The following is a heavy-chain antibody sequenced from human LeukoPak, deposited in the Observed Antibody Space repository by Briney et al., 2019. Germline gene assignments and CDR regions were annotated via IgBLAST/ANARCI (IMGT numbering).Heavy chain of an antibody. CDR3: ATDRYYGSGSYYKFDF. V-gene: IGHV4-39*07. CDR2: IYYSGST. Sequence: SETLSLTCTVSGGSISSSSYYWGWIRQPPGKGLEWIGSIYYSGSTYYNPSLKSRVTISVDTSKNQFSLKLSSVTAADTAVYYCATDRYYGSGSYYKFDFWGQGTLVTVFS. D-gene: IGHD3-10*01. J-gene: IGHJ4*02. CDR1: GGSISSSSYY.